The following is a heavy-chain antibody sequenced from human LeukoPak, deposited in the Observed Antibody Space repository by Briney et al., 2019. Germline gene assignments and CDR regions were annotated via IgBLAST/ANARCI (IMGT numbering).Heavy chain of an antibody. D-gene: IGHD3-22*01. V-gene: IGHV4-31*03. CDR2: IYYSGST. CDR3: ASWGSRYYYDSSGYYSHLNFDY. Sequence: PSETLSLTCTVSGGSISSGGYYWSWIRQHPGKGLEWIGYIYYSGSTYYNPSLKSRVTISVDTSKNQFSLKLSSVTAADTAVYYCASWGSRYYYDSSGYYSHLNFDYWGQGTLVIVSS. J-gene: IGHJ4*02. CDR1: GGSISSGGYY.